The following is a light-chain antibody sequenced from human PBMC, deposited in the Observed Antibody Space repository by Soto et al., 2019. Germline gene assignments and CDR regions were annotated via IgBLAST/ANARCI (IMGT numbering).Light chain of an antibody. CDR3: QQRSNWPPIT. J-gene: IGKJ5*01. CDR1: QSVSSTY. V-gene: IGKV3D-20*02. CDR2: GAS. Sequence: EIVLTQSPGTLSLSPGERATLSCRASQSVSSTYLAWYQQKPGQAPRPLIYGASSRATGIPDRFSGSGSGTDFTLTISRLEPEDFAVYYCQQRSNWPPITFGQGTRLEIK.